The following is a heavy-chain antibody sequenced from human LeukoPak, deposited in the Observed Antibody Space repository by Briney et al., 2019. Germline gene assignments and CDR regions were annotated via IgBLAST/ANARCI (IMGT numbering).Heavy chain of an antibody. J-gene: IGHJ4*02. D-gene: IGHD6-13*01. Sequence: GGSLRLSCAASGFTFSSCAMSWVRQAPGKGLEWVSGISGSGGSTYYADSVKGRFNISRDNSKNTLYLQMNSPRAEDTAVYYCAILPGYSSSWYEVDYWGQGTLVTVSS. CDR2: ISGSGGST. CDR3: AILPGYSSSWYEVDY. V-gene: IGHV3-23*01. CDR1: GFTFSSCA.